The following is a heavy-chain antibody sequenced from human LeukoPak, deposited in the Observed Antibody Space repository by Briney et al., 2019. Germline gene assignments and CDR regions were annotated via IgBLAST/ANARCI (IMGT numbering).Heavy chain of an antibody. D-gene: IGHD3-9*01. Sequence: GGSLRLSCAASGYTFSSYSMNWVRQAPGKGLEWVSSISSSSSYIYYADSVKGRFTISRDNAKNSLYLQMNSLRAEDTAVYYCARDGSGILTGYSPLDYWGQGTLVTVSS. J-gene: IGHJ4*02. CDR3: ARDGSGILTGYSPLDY. V-gene: IGHV3-21*01. CDR1: GYTFSSYS. CDR2: ISSSSSYI.